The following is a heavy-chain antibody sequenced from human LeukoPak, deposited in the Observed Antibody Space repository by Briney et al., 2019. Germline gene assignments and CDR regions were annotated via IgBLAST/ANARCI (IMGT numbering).Heavy chain of an antibody. CDR2: ISYDGSNK. CDR1: GFTFSSYA. Sequence: GGSLRLSCAASGFTFSSYAMHWVRQAPGKGLEWVAVISYDGSNKYYADSVKGRFTISRDDSKNTLYLQMNSLRAGDTAVYYCARSALFGVVIIPSFTSYYGMDVWGQGTTVTVSS. D-gene: IGHD3-3*01. J-gene: IGHJ6*02. V-gene: IGHV3-30-3*01. CDR3: ARSALFGVVIIPSFTSYYGMDV.